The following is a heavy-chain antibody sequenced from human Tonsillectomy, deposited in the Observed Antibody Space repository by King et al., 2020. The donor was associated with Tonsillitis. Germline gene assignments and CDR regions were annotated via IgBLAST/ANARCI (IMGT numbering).Heavy chain of an antibody. CDR1: GFAFSNFA. CDR2: ISNGGGST. J-gene: IGHJ4*02. Sequence: VQLVESGGDLVQPGGSLRLSCAASGFAFSNFAMSWVRQAPGQGLEWVSTISNGGGSTYYAASVRGRFTISRDNSKNTLYLQMDSLGLDDTAVYFCVKPNRYSSGWGTFDSWGQGRLVIVSS. CDR3: VKPNRYSSGWGTFDS. D-gene: IGHD6-19*01. V-gene: IGHV3-23*04.